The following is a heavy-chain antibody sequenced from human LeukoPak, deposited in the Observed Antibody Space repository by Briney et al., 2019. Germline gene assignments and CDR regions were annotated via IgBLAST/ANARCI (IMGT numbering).Heavy chain of an antibody. J-gene: IGHJ6*03. CDR2: IWYDGSNK. CDR1: GFTFSNYG. Sequence: GRSLRLSCAASGFTFSNYGMHWVRQAPGKGLEWVAVIWYDGSNKYYADSVKGRFTISRDNSMNTLYLQMDSLGAEDTAVYYCARDPSSGWYGYYYYYMDVWGKGTTVTVSS. CDR3: ARDPSSGWYGYYYYYMDV. D-gene: IGHD6-19*01. V-gene: IGHV3-33*01.